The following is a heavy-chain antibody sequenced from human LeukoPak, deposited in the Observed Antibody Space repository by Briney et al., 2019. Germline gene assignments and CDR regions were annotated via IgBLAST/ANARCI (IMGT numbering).Heavy chain of an antibody. CDR1: GVTFSDYY. J-gene: IGHJ5*02. V-gene: IGHV3-11*01. D-gene: IGHD2-21*02. CDR3: ARQLLDCGGDCYVVGNWFDP. CDR2: ISSSGSTI. Sequence: GGSLRLSCAASGVTFSDYYMSWIRQAPGKGLEWVSYISSSGSTIYYADSVKGRFTISRDNAKNSLYLQMNSLRAEDTAVYYCARQLLDCGGDCYVVGNWFDPWGQGTLVTVSS.